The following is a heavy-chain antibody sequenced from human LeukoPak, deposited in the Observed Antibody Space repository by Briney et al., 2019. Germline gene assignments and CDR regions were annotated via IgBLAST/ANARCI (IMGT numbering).Heavy chain of an antibody. CDR3: AREMGDKYSSSWALDL. CDR2: ISGSSSYI. D-gene: IGHD6-13*01. CDR1: GFTFSSYS. J-gene: IGHJ2*01. V-gene: IGHV3-21*01. Sequence: GGSLRLSCAASGFTFSSYSMNWVRQAPGKGLEWVSCISGSSSYIYSADSVKGRFTISRHNAKNSLYLQMNSLRAGDTAVYYCAREMGDKYSSSWALDLWGRGTLVTVSS.